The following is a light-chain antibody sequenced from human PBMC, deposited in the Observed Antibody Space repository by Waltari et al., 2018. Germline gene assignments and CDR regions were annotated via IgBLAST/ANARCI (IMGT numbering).Light chain of an antibody. Sequence: QSALTQPASVSGSPGQSIPPPFPCTSTHVGCPHFVPSYQQDPGKAPNLIIYDVTRRPSGVSNRFSGYKSGDTASLTISALQTEDEADYYCSSYTSTATSVFGGGTKLTVL. V-gene: IGLV2-14*01. CDR1: STHVGCPHF. J-gene: IGLJ3*02. CDR3: SSYTSTATSV. CDR2: DVT.